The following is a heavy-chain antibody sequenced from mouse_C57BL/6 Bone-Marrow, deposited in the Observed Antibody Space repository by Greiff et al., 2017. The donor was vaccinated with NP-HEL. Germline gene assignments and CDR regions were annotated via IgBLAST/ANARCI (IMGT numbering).Heavy chain of an antibody. Sequence: VQLQQSGPELVKPGASVKMSCKASGYTFTDYNMHWVKQSHGKSLEWIGYINPNNGGTSYNQKFKGKATLTVNKSSSTAYMELRSLTSEDSAVYYCARERGYDGYYDWFAYWGQGTLVTVSA. D-gene: IGHD2-3*01. CDR1: GYTFTDYN. CDR3: ARERGYDGYYDWFAY. CDR2: INPNNGGT. V-gene: IGHV1-22*01. J-gene: IGHJ3*01.